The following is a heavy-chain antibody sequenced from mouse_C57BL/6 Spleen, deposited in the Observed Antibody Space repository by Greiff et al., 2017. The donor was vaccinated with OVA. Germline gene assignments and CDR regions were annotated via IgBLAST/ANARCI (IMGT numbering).Heavy chain of an antibody. CDR1: GYSFTSYY. Sequence: QVQLQQSGPELVKPGASVKISCKASGYSFTSYYIHWVKQRPGQGLEWIGWIYPGSGTTKYNEKFKGKATLTADTSSSTAYMQLSSLTSEDSAVYYCAREDSRGAMDYWGQGTSVTVSS. J-gene: IGHJ4*01. V-gene: IGHV1-66*01. CDR2: IYPGSGTT. CDR3: AREDSRGAMDY.